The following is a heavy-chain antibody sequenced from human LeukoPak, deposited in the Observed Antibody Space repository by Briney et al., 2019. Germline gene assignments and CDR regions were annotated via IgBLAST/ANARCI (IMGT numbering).Heavy chain of an antibody. V-gene: IGHV3-74*01. CDR1: GFTFGSSW. CDR2: INTDGSST. CDR3: SRGPWYYMDV. J-gene: IGHJ6*03. Sequence: GGSLRLSCAASGFTFGSSWMHWVRQTPEKGLVWVSRINTDGSSTNYADSVKGRFTISRDNAKNTLYLQMYSLRAEDTAVYYRSRGPWYYMDVWGKGTTVTVSS.